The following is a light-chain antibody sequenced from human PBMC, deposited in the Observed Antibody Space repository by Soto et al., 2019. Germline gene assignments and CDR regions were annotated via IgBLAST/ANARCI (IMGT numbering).Light chain of an antibody. CDR2: TAS. CDR1: QSISSY. J-gene: IGKJ4*01. V-gene: IGKV1-6*01. CDR3: IQDYNYPLT. Sequence: AIQLTQSPSSLSASVGYRVTITCRASQSISSYLNWYQQKPGKAPNLLIYTASSLQSGVPSRFSGSGSGTDFTLTISSLQPEDFATYYCIQDYNYPLTFGGGTKVDIK.